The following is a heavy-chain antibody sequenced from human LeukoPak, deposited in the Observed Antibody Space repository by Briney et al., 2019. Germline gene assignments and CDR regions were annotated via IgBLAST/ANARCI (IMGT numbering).Heavy chain of an antibody. CDR2: IGESGDTS. J-gene: IGHJ6*02. D-gene: IGHD5-18*01. Sequence: PGGSLRLSCTASGFTFISYAMSWVRQAPGKGLEWVSSIGESGDTSYYADSVKGLFTISRDNSKNTLYLQMSSLRAEDTAVYYCARAWIRYGMDVWGQGTTVTVSS. V-gene: IGHV3-23*01. CDR3: ARAWIRYGMDV. CDR1: GFTFISYA.